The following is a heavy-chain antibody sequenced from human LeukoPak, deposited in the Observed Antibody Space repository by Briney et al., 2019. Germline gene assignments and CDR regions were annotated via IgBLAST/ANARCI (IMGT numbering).Heavy chain of an antibody. D-gene: IGHD5-12*01. CDR2: INPSGGST. Sequence: ASVKVSCKASGYTFTSYHMHWVRQAPGQGLEWMGIINPSGGSTSYAQKFQGRVTMTRDTSTSTVYMELSSLRSEDTAVYYCARDFLVAATFDYWGQGTLVTVSS. J-gene: IGHJ4*02. CDR3: ARDFLVAATFDY. V-gene: IGHV1-46*01. CDR1: GYTFTSYH.